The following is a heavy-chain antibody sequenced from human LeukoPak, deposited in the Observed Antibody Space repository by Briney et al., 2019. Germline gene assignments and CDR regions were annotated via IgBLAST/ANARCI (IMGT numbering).Heavy chain of an antibody. D-gene: IGHD3-22*01. J-gene: IGHJ4*02. CDR2: IYPDDSET. CDR3: ARQYPGGYYDSRGYGDY. V-gene: IGHV5-51*01. CDR1: GYSFGNYW. Sequence: GESLKISCKGSGYSFGNYWIAWVRQMPGKGLEWMGIIYPDDSETRCSPSFQGQVTISADKSISTAYLQWSSLKASETAMYYCARQYPGGYYDSRGYGDYWGQGTLVSVSS.